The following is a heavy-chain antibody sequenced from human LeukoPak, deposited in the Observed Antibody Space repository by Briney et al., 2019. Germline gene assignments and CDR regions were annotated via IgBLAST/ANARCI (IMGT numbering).Heavy chain of an antibody. V-gene: IGHV4-34*01. CDR2: INHSGST. CDR3: ARGRPEVPLDV. J-gene: IGHJ6*02. D-gene: IGHD6-6*01. Sequence: SETLSLTCAVYGGSFSGYYWSWIRQPPGKGLEWIGEINHSGSTNYNPSLKSRVTISVDTSKNQFSLKLSSVTAADTAVYCCARGRPEVPLDVWGQGTTVTVSS. CDR1: GGSFSGYY.